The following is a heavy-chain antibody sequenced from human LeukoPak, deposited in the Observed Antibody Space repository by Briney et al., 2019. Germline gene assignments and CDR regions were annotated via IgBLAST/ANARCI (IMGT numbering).Heavy chain of an antibody. CDR1: GGSISNFY. CDR3: ARETTGAGTARPFDY. CDR2: IYSSGST. Sequence: SETLSLTCTVSGGSISNFYWSWIRQPAGKTLEWIGRIYSSGSTNYNPSLKSRVTMSLDTTKNQFSLKLSSVTAAETAVYFCARETTGAGTARPFDYWGQGTLVTVSS. D-gene: IGHD6-13*01. J-gene: IGHJ4*02. V-gene: IGHV4-4*07.